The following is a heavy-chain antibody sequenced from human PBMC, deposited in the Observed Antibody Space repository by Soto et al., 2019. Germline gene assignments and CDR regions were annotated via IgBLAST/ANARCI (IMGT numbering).Heavy chain of an antibody. CDR1: GGSISSCS. Sequence: SETLSLTCTVSGGSISSCSWSWIRQPPGKGLAWIGYIYYSGSTNYNPSLKSRVTISVDTSKNQFSLKLSSVTAADTAVYYCARNPQGASGHDYWGQGTLVTVSS. D-gene: IGHD6-19*01. CDR3: ARNPQGASGHDY. CDR2: IYYSGST. V-gene: IGHV4-59*01. J-gene: IGHJ4*02.